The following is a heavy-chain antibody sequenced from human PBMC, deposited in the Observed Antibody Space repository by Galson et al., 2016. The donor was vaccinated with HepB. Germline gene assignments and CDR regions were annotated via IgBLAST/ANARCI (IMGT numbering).Heavy chain of an antibody. V-gene: IGHV1-69*13. J-gene: IGHJ4*02. CDR2: IIPIFGTA. CDR1: GGTFSSNA. Sequence: SVKVSCKGSGGTFSSNAINWVRQAPGQGLEWMGGIIPIFGTANYAQKFQGRVTMTADEYTTTAYMELSSLRSEDTAVYYCARRDIAVAGTIFNYWGQGTLVTVSS. CDR3: ARRDIAVAGTIFNY. D-gene: IGHD6-19*01.